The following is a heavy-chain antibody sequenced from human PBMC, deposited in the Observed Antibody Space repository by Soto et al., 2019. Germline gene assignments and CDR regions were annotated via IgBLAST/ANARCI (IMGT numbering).Heavy chain of an antibody. CDR2: IHSDGSS. J-gene: IGHJ6*02. D-gene: IGHD3-10*01. V-gene: IGHV4-4*07. CDR3: ARLFTVSTDYYFGMDV. CDR1: GVSITGSY. Sequence: VQLRESGPGLVKPSETLSLSCIVSGVSITGSYWSWVRQPAGKRLEWIGRIHSDGSSNYNPSLNGRLTMSLDRSKNQFSLNLRSVTAADTAIYLCARLFTVSTDYYFGMDVWGQGTTVTVSS.